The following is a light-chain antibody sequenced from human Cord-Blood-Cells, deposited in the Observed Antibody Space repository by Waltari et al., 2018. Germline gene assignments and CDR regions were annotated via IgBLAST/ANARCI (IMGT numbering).Light chain of an antibody. V-gene: IGKV3-20*01. CDR2: GAS. Sequence: ENVLTQSPGTLSLSPVARATLSCRASQSVSSSYLAWYQQKPGQAPRLLIYGASSRATGIPDRFSGSGSGTDFTLTISRLEPEDFAVYYCQQYGSTPYTFGQGTKLEIK. CDR1: QSVSSSY. CDR3: QQYGSTPYT. J-gene: IGKJ2*01.